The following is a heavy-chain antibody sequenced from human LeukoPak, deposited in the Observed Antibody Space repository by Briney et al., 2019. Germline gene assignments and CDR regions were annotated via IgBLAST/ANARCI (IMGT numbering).Heavy chain of an antibody. CDR1: GFTFNSYA. Sequence: GGSLRLSCAASGFTFNSYAMSWVRQAPGKGLEWVSSISGSGGSISYADSVKGRFTISRDNSKNTLYLQMNSLRAEDTAVYYCAKVTSAAAGTRYYGMDVWGQGTTVTVSS. CDR3: AKVTSAAAGTRYYGMDV. D-gene: IGHD6-13*01. J-gene: IGHJ6*02. V-gene: IGHV3-23*01. CDR2: ISGSGGSI.